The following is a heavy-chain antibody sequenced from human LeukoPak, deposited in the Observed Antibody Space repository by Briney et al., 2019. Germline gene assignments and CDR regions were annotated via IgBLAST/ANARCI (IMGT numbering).Heavy chain of an antibody. V-gene: IGHV3-48*01. CDR1: GFTFSSRS. Sequence: GGSLRLSCATSGFTFSSRSVNWVRQAPGKGLEWVSYISSTSSTIYSTDSVKGRFTISRDNAKNSLYLQMNSLRAEDTAVYYCARDLYRIVVVPHYFDYWGQGTLVTVSS. D-gene: IGHD3-22*01. J-gene: IGHJ4*02. CDR2: ISSTSSTI. CDR3: ARDLYRIVVVPHYFDY.